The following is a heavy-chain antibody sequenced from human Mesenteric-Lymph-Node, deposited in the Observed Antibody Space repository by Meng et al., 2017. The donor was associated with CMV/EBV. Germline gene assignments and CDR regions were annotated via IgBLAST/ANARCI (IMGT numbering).Heavy chain of an antibody. Sequence: SCKASGYTLTGYYMHWVRQAPGQGLEWMGWINPNSGGTNYAQKFQGRVTMTRDTSISTAYMELSRLRSDDTAVYYCARDLGSYSNFDYWGQGTLVTVSS. V-gene: IGHV1-2*02. CDR2: INPNSGGT. CDR3: ARDLGSYSNFDY. CDR1: GYTLTGYY. J-gene: IGHJ4*02. D-gene: IGHD1-26*01.